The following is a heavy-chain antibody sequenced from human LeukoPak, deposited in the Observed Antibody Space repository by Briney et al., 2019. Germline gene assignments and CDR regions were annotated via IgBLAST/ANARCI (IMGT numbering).Heavy chain of an antibody. V-gene: IGHV4-38-2*02. CDR1: GYSISSGYY. CDR2: IYHSGST. CDR3: ARDIVVVVAASYFDY. D-gene: IGHD2-15*01. J-gene: IGHJ4*02. Sequence: SETLSLTCAVSGYSISSGYYWGWIRQPPGKGLEGIGSIYHSGSTYYNPSLKSRVTISVDTSKNQFSLKLSSVTAADTAVYYCARDIVVVVAASYFDYWGQGTLVTVSS.